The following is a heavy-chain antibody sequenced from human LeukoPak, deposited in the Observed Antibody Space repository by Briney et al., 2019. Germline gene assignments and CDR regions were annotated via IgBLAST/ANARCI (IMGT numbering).Heavy chain of an antibody. CDR3: ARGSTILAGGGVDFDY. Sequence: SETLSLTCAVYGGSFSGYYWSWIRQPPGKGLEWIGEINHSGSTNYNPSLKSRVTISVDTSKNQFSLKLSSVTAADTALYYCARGSTILAGGGVDFDYWGQGTLVTVSS. J-gene: IGHJ4*02. V-gene: IGHV4-34*01. D-gene: IGHD3-3*01. CDR1: GGSFSGYY. CDR2: INHSGST.